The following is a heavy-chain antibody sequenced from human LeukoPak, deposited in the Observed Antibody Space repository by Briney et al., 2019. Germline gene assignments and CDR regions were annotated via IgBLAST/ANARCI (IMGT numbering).Heavy chain of an antibody. V-gene: IGHV4-59*12. J-gene: IGHJ5*02. Sequence: SETLSLTCTVSGGSISSYYWSWIRQPPGKGLEWIGYIYYSGSTNYNPSLKSRVTISVDTSKNQFSLKLSSVTAADTAVYYCARGCLPSSSWYRGLNWFDPWGQGTLVTVSS. CDR3: ARGCLPSSSWYRGLNWFDP. CDR1: GGSISSYY. CDR2: IYYSGST. D-gene: IGHD6-13*01.